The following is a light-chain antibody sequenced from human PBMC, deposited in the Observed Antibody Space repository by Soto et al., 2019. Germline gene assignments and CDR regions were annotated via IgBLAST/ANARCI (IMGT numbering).Light chain of an antibody. V-gene: IGKV3-20*01. CDR2: GAS. J-gene: IGKJ4*01. CDR3: HQYGISP. CDR1: QSISRY. Sequence: IVLTQSPGTLSLSPGERTTLSCRASQSISRYLAWYQQKPGQGPRLLIYGASSRATGTPDRFSGSGSGTEFTLTISRLEAEDFAVYYCHQYGISPFGGGTKVDIK.